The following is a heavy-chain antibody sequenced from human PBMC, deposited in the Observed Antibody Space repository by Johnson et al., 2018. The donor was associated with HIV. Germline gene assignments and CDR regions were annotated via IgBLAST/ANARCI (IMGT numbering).Heavy chain of an antibody. CDR3: VRVGHGSDYYRDAFDI. CDR2: IGTAGDT. CDR1: GFTFSSYD. D-gene: IGHD3-22*01. V-gene: IGHV3-13*01. Sequence: VQLVESGGGLVQPGGSLRLSCAASGFTFSSYDMHWVRQATGKGLEWVSAIGTAGDTYYPGSVKGRFTISRENAKNSLYLQMNSLTAGDTAMYYCVRVGHGSDYYRDAFDIWGQGTMVTVSS. J-gene: IGHJ3*02.